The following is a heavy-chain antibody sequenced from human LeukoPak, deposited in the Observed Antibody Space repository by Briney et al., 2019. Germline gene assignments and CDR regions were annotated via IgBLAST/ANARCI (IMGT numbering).Heavy chain of an antibody. Sequence: SETLSLTCTVSGGSISSYYWSWIRQPPGKGLEWIGYIYYSGSTNYNPSLKSRVTISVDTSKNQFSLKLSSVTAADTAVYYCARGGVVVAATWTYWGQGTLVTVSS. J-gene: IGHJ4*02. D-gene: IGHD2-15*01. CDR1: GGSISSYY. CDR3: ARGGVVVAATWTY. CDR2: IYYSGST. V-gene: IGHV4-59*01.